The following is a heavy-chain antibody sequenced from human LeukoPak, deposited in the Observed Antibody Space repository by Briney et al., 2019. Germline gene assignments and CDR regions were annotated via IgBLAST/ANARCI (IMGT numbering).Heavy chain of an antibody. CDR1: GYTFDDYA. J-gene: IGHJ4*02. Sequence: AGALRLSCAASGYTFDDYAMPWVRQAPGKGLQWVSLISGGGGSTYYAGSVKARFTISGDNSKNSLYLPMSTLRTEDTALYYCAKDRGDFSGWFFWGQGTLVTVSS. V-gene: IGHV3-43*02. D-gene: IGHD6-19*01. CDR2: ISGGGGST. CDR3: AKDRGDFSGWFF.